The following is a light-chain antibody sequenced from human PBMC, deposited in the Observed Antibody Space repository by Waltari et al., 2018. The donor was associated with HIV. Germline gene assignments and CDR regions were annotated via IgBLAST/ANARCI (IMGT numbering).Light chain of an antibody. CDR2: GAS. CDR1: QSVSSSY. J-gene: IGKJ4*01. CDR3: QQYGSSSLT. V-gene: IGKV3-20*01. Sequence: EIVLTQSPGTLSLSPGERATLPCRASQSVSSSYLAWYQQKPGQAPRLLIYGASSRATCIPYRFSGSGSGTDFTLTISRLEPEDFAVYYCQQYGSSSLTFGGGTKVEIK.